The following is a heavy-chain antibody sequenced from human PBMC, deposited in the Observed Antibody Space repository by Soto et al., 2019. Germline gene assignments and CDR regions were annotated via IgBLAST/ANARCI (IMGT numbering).Heavy chain of an antibody. CDR2: IYYSGST. Sequence: SETLSLTCTVSGGSISSSSYYWGWIRQPPGKGLEWIGSIYYSGSTYYNPSLKSRVTISVDTSKNQFSLQLSSVTAADTAVYYSASYSGYERLLFDPWVKGNLVTVSS. CDR1: GGSISSSSYY. CDR3: ASYSGYERLLFDP. D-gene: IGHD5-12*01. J-gene: IGHJ5*02. V-gene: IGHV4-39*01.